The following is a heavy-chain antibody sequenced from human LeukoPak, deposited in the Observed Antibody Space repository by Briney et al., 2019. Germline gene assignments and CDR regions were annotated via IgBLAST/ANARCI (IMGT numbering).Heavy chain of an antibody. CDR3: ARYFDNTAYSWRRFDY. J-gene: IGHJ4*02. Sequence: GGSLRLSCAVSGFTFSDYYMNWIRQAPGKGLEWVSSISASGSTISYVDSLKGRFTISRDNAKNSLYLQMNSLRAEDTAVYYCARYFDNTAYSWRRFDYWGQGALVTVSS. D-gene: IGHD2-21*02. CDR2: ISASGSTI. CDR1: GFTFSDYY. V-gene: IGHV3-11*04.